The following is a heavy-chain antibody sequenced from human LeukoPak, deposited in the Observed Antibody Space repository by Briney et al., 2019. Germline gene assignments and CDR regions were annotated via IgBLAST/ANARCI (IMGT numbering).Heavy chain of an antibody. V-gene: IGHV1-18*01. Sequence: ASVKVSCKASGYSFSRYGITWVREAPGQGVKWRGWISAYNGDTHYAQKRQGRVTITTDTSTSTAYMELRSLRFDESAVYYCARDFVGFGELFDLFDIWGQGTMVTVSS. CDR3: ARDFVGFGELFDLFDI. D-gene: IGHD3-10*01. J-gene: IGHJ3*02. CDR1: GYSFSRYG. CDR2: ISAYNGDT.